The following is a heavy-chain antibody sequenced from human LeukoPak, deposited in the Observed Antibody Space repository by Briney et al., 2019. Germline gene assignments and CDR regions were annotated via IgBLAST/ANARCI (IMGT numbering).Heavy chain of an antibody. CDR3: ARVLLERPGIDSFDM. CDR2: INSGSYTI. CDR1: GFRVGSYS. Sequence: GGSLRLSCGASGFRVGSYSMDWVRQAPGKGLEWVSHINSGSYTIYYADSVKGRFTISRDNAGNSLYLQMNSLRDEDTAVYYCARVLLERPGIDSFDMWGQGTMVTVSS. V-gene: IGHV3-48*02. D-gene: IGHD1-1*01. J-gene: IGHJ3*02.